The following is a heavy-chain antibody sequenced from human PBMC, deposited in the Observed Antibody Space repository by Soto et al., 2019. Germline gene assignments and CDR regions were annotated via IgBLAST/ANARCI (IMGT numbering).Heavy chain of an antibody. D-gene: IGHD5-18*01. V-gene: IGHV4-59*01. CDR2: IYYSGST. Sequence: QVQLQESGPGLVKPSETLSLTCTVSGGSISSYYWSWIRQPPGKGLEWIGNIYYSGSTNYNPSLKSRVTTSVTTSKNQFTLMLSSVTAADTAVYYCARRYGYSFDFWGQGTLVTASS. J-gene: IGHJ4*02. CDR3: ARRYGYSFDF. CDR1: GGSISSYY.